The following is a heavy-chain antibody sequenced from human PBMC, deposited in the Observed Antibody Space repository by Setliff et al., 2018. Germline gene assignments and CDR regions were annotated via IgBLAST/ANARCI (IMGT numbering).Heavy chain of an antibody. CDR3: AKGDTIGININYSYAMDV. Sequence: PGGSLRLSCAASGFTFSSYAMHWVRQAPGKGLEWVAVISYDGSNKYYADSVKGRFTISRDNAKNSLDLQMDSLRGEDTAVYYCAKGDTIGININYSYAMDVWGRGTTVTVSS. D-gene: IGHD1-1*01. CDR2: ISYDGSNK. V-gene: IGHV3-30-3*01. CDR1: GFTFSSYA. J-gene: IGHJ6*02.